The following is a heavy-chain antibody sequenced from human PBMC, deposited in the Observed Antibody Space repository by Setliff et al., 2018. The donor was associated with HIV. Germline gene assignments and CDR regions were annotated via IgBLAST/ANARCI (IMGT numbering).Heavy chain of an antibody. Sequence: ASVKVSCKASGYTFSTYGISWVRQAPGQGLEWMGWISAYNGNTNYAQKLQGRVTVTTDTSTSTAYMELRSLESDDTAVYYCARDRGVYCISSSCYSPVDAFDIWGQGTMVTVSS. CDR3: ARDRGVYCISSSCYSPVDAFDI. J-gene: IGHJ3*02. CDR2: ISAYNGNT. CDR1: GYTFSTYG. V-gene: IGHV1-18*01. D-gene: IGHD2-2*01.